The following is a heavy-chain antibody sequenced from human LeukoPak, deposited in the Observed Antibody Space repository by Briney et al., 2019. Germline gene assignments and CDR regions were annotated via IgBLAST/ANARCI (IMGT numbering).Heavy chain of an antibody. CDR1: GYTFTSYA. CDR3: ARSLIPYDSSGYYPFDY. CDR2: ISAYNGNT. D-gene: IGHD3-22*01. Sequence: ASVKVSCKASGYTFTSYAMNWVRQAPGQGLEWMGWISAYNGNTNYAQKLQGRVTMTTDTSTSTAYMELRSLRSDDTAVYYCARSLIPYDSSGYYPFDYWGQGTLVTVSS. J-gene: IGHJ4*02. V-gene: IGHV1-18*01.